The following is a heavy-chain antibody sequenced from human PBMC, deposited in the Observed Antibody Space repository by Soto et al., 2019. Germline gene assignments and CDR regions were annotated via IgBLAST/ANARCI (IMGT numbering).Heavy chain of an antibody. CDR2: IHNSGST. J-gene: IGHJ4*02. CDR1: GGSVSSCCNY. V-gene: IGHV4-39*01. CDR3: ARGLSSPSATGI. Sequence: QPQLQESGPGRVKPSETLALTCTVSGGSVSSCCNYWGWVRQPPGKGLEWIGSIHNSGSTSYNPSLRSRVTISVDTPKNQFSLTLTSVTAADTAVYYCARGLSSPSATGIWGQGILVTVSS. D-gene: IGHD6-6*01.